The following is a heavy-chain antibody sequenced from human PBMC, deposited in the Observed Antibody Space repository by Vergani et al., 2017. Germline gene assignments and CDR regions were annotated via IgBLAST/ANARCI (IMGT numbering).Heavy chain of an antibody. CDR1: GYTFTGYN. Sequence: QVQLVQSGAEVKKPGASVKVSCKASGYTFTGYNMHWVRQAHGQGLEWRGWIIPILGIANYAQKFQGRVTITADKSTNTAYMELSSLTSEDTAVYYCARELLEVLPAAHFDYWGQGTLVTVSS. J-gene: IGHJ4*02. D-gene: IGHD2-2*01. V-gene: IGHV1-69*09. CDR2: IIPILGIA. CDR3: ARELLEVLPAAHFDY.